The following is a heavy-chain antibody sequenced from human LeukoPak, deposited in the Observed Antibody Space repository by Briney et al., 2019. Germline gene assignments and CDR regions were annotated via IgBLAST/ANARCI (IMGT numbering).Heavy chain of an antibody. CDR1: GGSITSGDYY. Sequence: SQTLSLTCTVSGGSITSGDYYWTWIRQLPGTGLEWIGYIYHSGNTYYNPSLKSRVIISVDTSKNQFSLKLNSVTAADTAVYYCARAIRDYDFWSGYFSKHFDYWGQGTLVTVSS. CDR2: IYHSGNT. CDR3: ARAIRDYDFWSGYFSKHFDY. D-gene: IGHD3-3*01. J-gene: IGHJ4*02. V-gene: IGHV4-31*03.